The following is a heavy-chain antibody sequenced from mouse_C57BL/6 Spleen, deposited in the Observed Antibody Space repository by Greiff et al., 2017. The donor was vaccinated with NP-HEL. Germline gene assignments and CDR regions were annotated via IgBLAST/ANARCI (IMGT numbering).Heavy chain of an antibody. CDR2: IDPNSGGT. Sequence: QVQLQQSGAELVKPGASVKLSCKASGYTFTSYWMHWVKQRPGRGLEWIGRIDPNSGGTKYNEKFKSKATLTVDKPSSTAYMQLSSLTSEDSAVYYCAREGSFYYGYDGWFAYWGQGTLVTVSA. CDR3: AREGSFYYGYDGWFAY. J-gene: IGHJ3*01. CDR1: GYTFTSYW. V-gene: IGHV1-72*01. D-gene: IGHD2-2*01.